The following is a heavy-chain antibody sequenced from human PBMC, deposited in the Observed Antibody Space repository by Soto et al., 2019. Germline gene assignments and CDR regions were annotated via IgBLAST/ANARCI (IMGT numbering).Heavy chain of an antibody. V-gene: IGHV1-46*01. CDR3: AREKGYDYVWGSYAPYYYYGMDV. CDR1: GYTFTSYY. Sequence: ASVKVSCKASGYTFTSYYMHWVRQAPGQGLEWMGIINPSGGSTSYAQKFQGRVTMTRDTSTSTVYMGLSSLRSEDTAVYYCAREKGYDYVWGSYAPYYYYGMDVWGQGTTVTVSS. J-gene: IGHJ6*02. D-gene: IGHD3-16*01. CDR2: INPSGGST.